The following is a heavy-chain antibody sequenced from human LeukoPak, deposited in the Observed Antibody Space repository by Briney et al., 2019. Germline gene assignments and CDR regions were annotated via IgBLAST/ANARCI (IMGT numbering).Heavy chain of an antibody. V-gene: IGHV3-23*01. CDR3: ARGPPRGKYYYMDV. CDR2: ISGGGGGT. J-gene: IGHJ6*03. CDR1: GITLSNYG. D-gene: IGHD1-1*01. Sequence: GGSLRLSCAVSGITLSNYGMSWVRQAPGKGLEWVAGISGGGGGTSYADSVKGRFTISRDNPKNSLYLQMNSLTAGDTAVYYCARGPPRGKYYYMDVWGKGTTVTVSS.